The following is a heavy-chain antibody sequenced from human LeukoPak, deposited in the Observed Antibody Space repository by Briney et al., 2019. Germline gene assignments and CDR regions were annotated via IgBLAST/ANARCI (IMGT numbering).Heavy chain of an antibody. J-gene: IGHJ4*02. CDR3: AKDGVDTAMVFYYFDY. D-gene: IGHD5-18*01. Sequence: GGSLRLSCAASGFTFSSYEMNWVRQAPGKGLEWVSYISSSGSTIYYADSVKGRFTISRDNAKNSLYLQMNSLRAEDTAVYYCAKDGVDTAMVFYYFDYWGQGTLVTVSS. CDR1: GFTFSSYE. CDR2: ISSSGSTI. V-gene: IGHV3-48*03.